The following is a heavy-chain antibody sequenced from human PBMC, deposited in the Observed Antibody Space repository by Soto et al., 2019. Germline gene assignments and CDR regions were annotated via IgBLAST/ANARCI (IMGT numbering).Heavy chain of an antibody. CDR2: IIPIFGTA. J-gene: IGHJ6*02. CDR3: ARLGWFGRGHYYYYGMDV. V-gene: IGHV1-69*13. CDR1: GGTFSSYA. Sequence: SVKVSCKASGGTFSSYAISWVRQAPGQGLEWMGGIIPIFGTANYAQKFQGRVTITADESTSTAYMELGSLRSEDTAVYYCARLGWFGRGHYYYYGMDVWGQGTTVTVSS. D-gene: IGHD3-10*01.